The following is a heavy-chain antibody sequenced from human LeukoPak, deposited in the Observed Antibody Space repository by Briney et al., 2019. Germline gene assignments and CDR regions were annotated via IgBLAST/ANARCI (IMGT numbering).Heavy chain of an antibody. CDR2: IDTGGST. J-gene: IGHJ4*02. Sequence: PGGSLRLSCAGSGFIVSNNYMSWVRQAPGKGLEWVSVIDTGGSTYYADSVKGRFTISRDNSKNTLYLQMNSLRVEDTAVYHCARGQQLEHWGRGTLVTVSS. CDR1: GFIVSNNY. V-gene: IGHV3-53*01. CDR3: ARGQQLEH. D-gene: IGHD6-13*01.